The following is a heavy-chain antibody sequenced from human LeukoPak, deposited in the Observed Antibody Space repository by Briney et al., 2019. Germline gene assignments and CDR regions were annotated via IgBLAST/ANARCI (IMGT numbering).Heavy chain of an antibody. CDR1: GFTFSSYW. CDR2: IKQDGSEK. Sequence: PGGSLRLSCAASGFTFSSYWMSWVRQAPGKGLEWVANIKQDGSEKYYVDSVKGRFTISRDNAKNSLYLQMNSLRAEDTAVYYCARVESGWYGYYMDVWGKGTTVTISS. J-gene: IGHJ6*03. CDR3: ARVESGWYGYYMDV. V-gene: IGHV3-7*01. D-gene: IGHD6-19*01.